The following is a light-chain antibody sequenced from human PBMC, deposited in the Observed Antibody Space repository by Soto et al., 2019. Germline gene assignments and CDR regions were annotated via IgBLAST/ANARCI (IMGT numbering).Light chain of an antibody. Sequence: QSELTQPPSVSGAPGQRVTISCTGSYSNIGAGYEVHWYQQVPGTAPKLLVSGHNNRPSGVPDRFFGSKSGTSASLTIIGLQAEDEADYYCATWDSSLSLGLFGGGTKLTVL. CDR3: ATWDSSLSLGL. V-gene: IGLV1-40*01. CDR2: GHN. CDR1: YSNIGAGYE. J-gene: IGLJ2*01.